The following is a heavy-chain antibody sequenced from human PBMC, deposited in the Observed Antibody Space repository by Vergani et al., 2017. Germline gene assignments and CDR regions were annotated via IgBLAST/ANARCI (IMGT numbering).Heavy chain of an antibody. CDR1: GFTFSSYA. CDR3: AKDVRGGPGYCSGGSCYSLRDYYGMDV. D-gene: IGHD2-15*01. V-gene: IGHV3-23*01. J-gene: IGHJ6*02. CDR2: ISGSGGST. Sequence: EVQLLESGGGLVQPGGSLRLSCAASGFTFSSYAMSWVRQAPGKGLEWVSAISGSGGSTYYADSVKGRFTISRDNSKNTLYLQMNSLRAEDTAVYYCAKDVRGGPGYCSGGSCYSLRDYYGMDVWGQGTTVTVSS.